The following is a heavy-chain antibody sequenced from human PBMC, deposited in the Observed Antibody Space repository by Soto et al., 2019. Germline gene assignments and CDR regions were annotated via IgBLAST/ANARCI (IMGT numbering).Heavy chain of an antibody. V-gene: IGHV1-2*04. J-gene: IGHJ4*02. D-gene: IGHD2-21*01. CDR2: INPNSGGT. Sequence: ASVKVSCKASGYTFTGYYMHWVRQAPGQGLEWMGWINPNSGGTNYAQKFQGWVTMTRDTSISTAYMELSRLRSDDTAVYYCARGSPTTLVANPLDYWGQGTLVTVSS. CDR3: ARGSPTTLVANPLDY. CDR1: GYTFTGYY.